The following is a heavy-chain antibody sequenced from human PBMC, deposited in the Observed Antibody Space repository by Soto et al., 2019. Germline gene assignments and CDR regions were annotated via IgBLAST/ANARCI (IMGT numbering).Heavy chain of an antibody. CDR3: AKATYYDFWSGRKMYNWFDP. D-gene: IGHD3-3*01. V-gene: IGHV3-23*01. J-gene: IGHJ5*02. Sequence: GGSLRLSXAASGFTFSMYAITWVRQAPVKGLEWVSGISGGGGSTYYADSVKGRFTISRDNSKNTLYLQMNSLGVEDTAVYYCAKATYYDFWSGRKMYNWFDPWGQGTLVTVSS. CDR2: ISGGGGST. CDR1: GFTFSMYA.